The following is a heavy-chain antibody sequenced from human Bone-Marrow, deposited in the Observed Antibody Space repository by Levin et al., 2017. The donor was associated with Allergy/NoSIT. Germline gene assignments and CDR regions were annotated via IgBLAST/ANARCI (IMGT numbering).Heavy chain of an antibody. CDR2: ISGSGGST. CDR3: AKDWLPGDPRYSSLYFDY. Sequence: PGGSLRLSCAASGFTFSSYAMSWVRQAPGKGLEWVSAISGSGGSTYYADSVKGRFTISRDNSKNTLYLQMNSLRAEDTAVYYCAKDWLPGDPRYSSLYFDYWGQGTLVTVSS. V-gene: IGHV3-23*01. D-gene: IGHD6-13*01. CDR1: GFTFSSYA. J-gene: IGHJ4*02.